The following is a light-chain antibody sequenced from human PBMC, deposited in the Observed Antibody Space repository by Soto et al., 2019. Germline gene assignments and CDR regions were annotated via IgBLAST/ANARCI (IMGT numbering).Light chain of an antibody. V-gene: IGKV3-20*01. CDR2: GAS. CDR1: QSVSSSY. J-gene: IGKJ1*01. CDR3: QQYGSSPRT. Sequence: EIVLTQSPGTLSLSPGERATLSCRASQSVSSSYLAWYQQKTGQAPRLLIYGASSRATGIPDRFSGSGSGTDFTLTISSLEPEDFAVSYCQQYGSSPRTFGQGTKVEIK.